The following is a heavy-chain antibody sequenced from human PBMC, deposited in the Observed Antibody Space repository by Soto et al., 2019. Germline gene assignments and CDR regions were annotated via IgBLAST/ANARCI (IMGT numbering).Heavy chain of an antibody. Sequence: EVQLVESGGGLVQPGGSLRLSCAATGFTFSTYWMHWVRQGPGKGLVWVSRISTDGSSTTYADSVKGRFTISRDNAKNTLYLQMNSLSAEDTAVYYCARATCSNHPFDYCGQGTLVTVSS. V-gene: IGHV3-74*01. CDR1: GFTFSTYW. CDR2: ISTDGSST. CDR3: ARATCSNHPFDY. J-gene: IGHJ4*02. D-gene: IGHD2-2*01.